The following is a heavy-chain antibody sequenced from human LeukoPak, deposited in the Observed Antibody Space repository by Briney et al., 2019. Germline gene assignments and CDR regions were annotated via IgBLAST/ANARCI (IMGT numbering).Heavy chain of an antibody. Sequence: PGGSLRLSCAASEFTFSSYGMSWVRQAPGKGVEWVSTISGSGGSTYYPDSVKGRFTISRDNYKNTLYLQMNSLRAEDTAVYYCAKTYVWYYFDYWGQGILVTVSS. D-gene: IGHD3-16*01. CDR1: EFTFSSYG. CDR2: ISGSGGST. CDR3: AKTYVWYYFDY. V-gene: IGHV3-23*01. J-gene: IGHJ4*02.